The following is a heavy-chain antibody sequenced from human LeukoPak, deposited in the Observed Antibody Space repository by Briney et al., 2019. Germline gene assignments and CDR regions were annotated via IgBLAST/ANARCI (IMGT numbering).Heavy chain of an antibody. V-gene: IGHV3-7*01. D-gene: IGHD2/OR15-2a*01. Sequence: PGGSLRLSCAASGFTFSTYEMSWVRQAPGKGLERVAYIKQDGSEKYYVDSVKGRFTISRDNAKNSLYLQVNSLRAEDTAVYYCARSGNNYYYYMDVWGKGTTVTVSS. CDR1: GFTFSTYE. CDR2: IKQDGSEK. CDR3: ARSGNNYYYYMDV. J-gene: IGHJ6*03.